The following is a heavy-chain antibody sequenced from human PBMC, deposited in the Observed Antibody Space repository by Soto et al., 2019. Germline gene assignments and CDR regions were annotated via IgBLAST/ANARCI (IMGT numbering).Heavy chain of an antibody. Sequence: PGGSLGLSCAASGFTFSTYAMAWVRQAPGKGLEWVSGVSASGLNTDYADPVRGRFLISRDNSKNTLHLQMNSLRAEDTAIYYCAKPPAKNWNPCVHPFDSWGRGT. J-gene: IGHJ4*02. CDR3: AKPPAKNWNPCVHPFDS. CDR1: GFTFSTYA. CDR2: VSASGLNT. D-gene: IGHD1-1*01. V-gene: IGHV3-23*01.